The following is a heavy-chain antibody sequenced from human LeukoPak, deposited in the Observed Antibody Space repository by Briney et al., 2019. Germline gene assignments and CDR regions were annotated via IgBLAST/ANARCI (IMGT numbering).Heavy chain of an antibody. CDR1: GFTFSSYG. J-gene: IGHJ6*02. D-gene: IGHD3-10*01. CDR2: ISYDGSNK. CDR3: ARNLVGGEYYYGMDV. V-gene: IGHV3-30*03. Sequence: QPGRSLRLSCAASGFTFSSYGMHWVRQAPGKGLEWVAVISYDGSNKYYADSVKGRFTISRDNSKNTLYLQMNSLRAEDTALYHCARNLVGGEYYYGMDVWGQGTTVTVSS.